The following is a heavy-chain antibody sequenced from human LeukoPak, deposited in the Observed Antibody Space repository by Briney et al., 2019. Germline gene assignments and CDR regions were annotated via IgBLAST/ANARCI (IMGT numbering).Heavy chain of an antibody. CDR1: GDSVSSNSAA. Sequence: SQTLSLTCAISGDSVSSNSAAWNWIRQSPSRGLEWLGGTYHRSKWYNNYAVSVKSRITITPDTSKNQFSLQLKSVTPEDTAVYYCAGGRDTAMSYWGQGTLVTVSS. J-gene: IGHJ1*01. CDR2: TYHRSKWYN. V-gene: IGHV6-1*01. D-gene: IGHD5-18*01. CDR3: AGGRDTAMSY.